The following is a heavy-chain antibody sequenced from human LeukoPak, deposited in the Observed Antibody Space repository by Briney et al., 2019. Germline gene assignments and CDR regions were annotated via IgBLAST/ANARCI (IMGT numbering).Heavy chain of an antibody. V-gene: IGHV3-48*01. CDR1: GFTFSSYS. J-gene: IGHJ4*02. CDR3: AKGGDGEYYDSSGYYSNTLGN. Sequence: GGSLRLSCAASGFTFSSYSMNWVRQAPGKGLEWVSYISSSSSTIYYADSVKGRFTISRDNAKNSLYLQMNSLRAEDTAVYYCAKGGDGEYYDSSGYYSNTLGNWGQGILVTVSS. D-gene: IGHD3-22*01. CDR2: ISSSSSTI.